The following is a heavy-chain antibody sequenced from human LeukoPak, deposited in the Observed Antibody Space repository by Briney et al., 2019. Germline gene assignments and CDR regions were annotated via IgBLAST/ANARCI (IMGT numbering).Heavy chain of an antibody. CDR3: AKDWFATTDY. CDR1: GFTFSSYS. J-gene: IGHJ4*02. CDR2: ISSSGSTI. Sequence: GGSLRLSCAASGFTFSSYSMNWARQAPGKGPEWVSYISSSGSTIYYADSVKGRFTISRDNAKNSLYLQMNSLRDEDTAVYYCAKDWFATTDYWGQGILVTVSS. D-gene: IGHD1/OR15-1a*01. V-gene: IGHV3-48*02.